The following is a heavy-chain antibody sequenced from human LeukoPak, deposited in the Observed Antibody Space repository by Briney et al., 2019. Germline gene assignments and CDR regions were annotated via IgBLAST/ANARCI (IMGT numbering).Heavy chain of an antibody. Sequence: PGGSLRLSCATSGFIFSGYYMSWLRQAPGKGLEWVSYISGSWNDISYADSVKGRFTISRDNAKGSLYLQMNSLRAADTAVYYCGTHAGRTGSDDWGQGTLVTVSS. J-gene: IGHJ4*02. D-gene: IGHD3/OR15-3a*01. CDR3: GTHAGRTGSDD. V-gene: IGHV3-11*01. CDR2: ISGSWNDI. CDR1: GFIFSGYY.